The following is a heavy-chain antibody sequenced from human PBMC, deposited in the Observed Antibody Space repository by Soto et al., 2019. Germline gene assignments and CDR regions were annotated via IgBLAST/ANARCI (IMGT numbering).Heavy chain of an antibody. J-gene: IGHJ5*02. V-gene: IGHV4-30-4*01. CDR1: GGSISSGDYY. CDR3: VRASGYLQYNWFDP. CDR2: IYYSGST. Sequence: QVQLQESGPGLVKPSQTLSLTCTVSGGSISSGDYYWSWIRQPPGKSLEWIGYIYYSGSTYYNPSLKSRVTISVDTSKNQFSLKLSSVTAADTAVYYCVRASGYLQYNWFDPWGQGTLVTVSS. D-gene: IGHD3-3*01.